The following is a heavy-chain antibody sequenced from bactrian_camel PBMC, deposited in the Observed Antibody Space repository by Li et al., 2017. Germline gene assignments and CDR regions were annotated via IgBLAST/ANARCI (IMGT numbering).Heavy chain of an antibody. Sequence: HVQLVESGGGSVQAGGSLRLSCAASRDTYSSYCMGWFRQAPGKEREGVATIDADGWTTYATSVKGRFTISRDAAKTTLYLQMNDLKFEDAAMYYCATGVYCAHELSPDEYDVWGQGTQVTVS. J-gene: IGHJ4*01. CDR3: ATGVYCAHELSPDEYDV. D-gene: IGHD3*01. CDR2: IDADGWT. CDR1: RDTYSSYC. V-gene: IGHV3S55*01.